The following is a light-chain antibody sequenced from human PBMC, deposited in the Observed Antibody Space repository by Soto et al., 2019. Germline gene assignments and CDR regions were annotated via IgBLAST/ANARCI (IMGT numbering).Light chain of an antibody. CDR1: SSDVGGYDF. J-gene: IGLJ1*01. Sequence: QSALTQPAFVSGSPGQSITISCTGTSSDVGGYDFVSWYQHHPGKAPKLIIYDVNNRPSGLSNRFSGSKSGNTASLTISGLQNEDEADYFCCSYTSTHTRVFGTGTKVTAL. CDR3: CSYTSTHTRV. CDR2: DVN. V-gene: IGLV2-14*01.